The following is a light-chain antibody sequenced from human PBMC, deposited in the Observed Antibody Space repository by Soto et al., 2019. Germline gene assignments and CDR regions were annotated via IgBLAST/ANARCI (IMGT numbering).Light chain of an antibody. V-gene: IGLV2-23*02. Sequence: QSALTQPASVSGSPGQSITISCTGTSSDVGSYNLVSWYQQHPDKAPKLMIYEDSKRPSGVSNRFSGSKSGNTASLTISGLQAEDEADYYCCSYAGSITFVIFGGGTKVTVL. CDR3: CSYAGSITFVI. CDR2: EDS. CDR1: SSDVGSYNL. J-gene: IGLJ2*01.